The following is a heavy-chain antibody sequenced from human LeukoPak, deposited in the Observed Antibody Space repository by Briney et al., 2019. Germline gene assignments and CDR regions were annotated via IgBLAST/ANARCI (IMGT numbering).Heavy chain of an antibody. CDR1: GGSISSSDW. J-gene: IGHJ6*03. V-gene: IGHV4-4*02. D-gene: IGHD3-9*01. Sequence: SGTLSLTCAVSGGSISSSDWWSWVRQPPGKGLEWIGYIYYSGSTNYNPSLKSRVTISVDTSKNQFSLKLSSVTAADTAVYYCARVRTGFGYDILTGYFIVSGYYYMDVWGKGTTVTVSS. CDR2: IYYSGST. CDR3: ARVRTGFGYDILTGYFIVSGYYYMDV.